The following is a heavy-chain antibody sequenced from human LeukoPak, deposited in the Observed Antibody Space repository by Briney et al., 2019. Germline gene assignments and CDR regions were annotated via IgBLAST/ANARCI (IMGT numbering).Heavy chain of an antibody. CDR2: INHSGST. CDR1: GGSFSGYY. CDR3: ARDNFWSGYYYDY. J-gene: IGHJ4*02. D-gene: IGHD3-3*01. Sequence: SETLSLTCAVYGGSFSGYYWSWIRQPPGKGLEWIGEINHSGSTNYNPSLKSRVTISVDKSKNQFSLKLSSVTAADTAVYYCARDNFWSGYYYDYWGQGTLVTVSS. V-gene: IGHV4-34*01.